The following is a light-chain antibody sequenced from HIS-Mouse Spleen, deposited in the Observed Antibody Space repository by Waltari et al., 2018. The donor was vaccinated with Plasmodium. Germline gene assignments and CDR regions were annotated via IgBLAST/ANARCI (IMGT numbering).Light chain of an antibody. CDR2: KAS. J-gene: IGKJ1*01. CDR1: QSISSW. V-gene: IGKV1-5*03. CDR3: QQYNSYSWT. Sequence: IQMTQSPSTLSASVGDRVTITCRASQSISSWLAWDQQKPGKAHTLLIHKASSLEIGVPSRFCGSGSGTEFTLTISSLQPDDFATYYCQQYNSYSWTFGQGTKVEIK.